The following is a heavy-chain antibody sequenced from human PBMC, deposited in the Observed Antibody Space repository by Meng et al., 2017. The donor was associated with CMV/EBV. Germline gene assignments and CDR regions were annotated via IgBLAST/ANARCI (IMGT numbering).Heavy chain of an antibody. CDR2: IIPILGIA. V-gene: IGHV1-69*10. CDR1: GGTFSSYA. CDR3: ARDPAAAGTGAYFDF. D-gene: IGHD6-13*01. J-gene: IGHJ4*02. Sequence: SVKVSCKASGGTFSSYAISWVRQAPGQGLEWMGGIIPILGIANYAQKFQGRVTITADKSTSTAYMELSSLRSEDTAVYYCARDPAAAGTGAYFDFWGQGTLVTVSS.